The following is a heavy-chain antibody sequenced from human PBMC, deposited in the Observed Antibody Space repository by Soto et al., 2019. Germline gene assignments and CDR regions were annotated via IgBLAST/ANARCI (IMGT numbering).Heavy chain of an antibody. V-gene: IGHV4-59*01. CDR1: GGSISTYY. Sequence: SETLSLTCTVSGGSISTYYWTWIRQPPGKGLEWIGYIYYSGSTNYNPSLKSRVTISVDTSKNQFSLKLSSVTAEDTAVYYCARAEAWERLPVGWDYWGQGTLVTVSS. D-gene: IGHD1-1*01. J-gene: IGHJ4*02. CDR3: ARAEAWERLPVGWDY. CDR2: IYYSGST.